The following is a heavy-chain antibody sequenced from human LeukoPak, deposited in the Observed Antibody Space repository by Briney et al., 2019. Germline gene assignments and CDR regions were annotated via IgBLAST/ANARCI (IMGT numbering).Heavy chain of an antibody. D-gene: IGHD2-21*01. CDR2: MNPKSGYT. V-gene: IGHV1-8*01. Sequence: VASVKVSCKASGYTFTSYDINWVRQATGQGLEYLGWMNPKSGYTGYAQKFQGRVTMTRSTSISTAYMELSSLTFEDTAVYYCTRSVRNGHIDYWGQGTLVTVSP. CDR3: TRSVRNGHIDY. J-gene: IGHJ4*02. CDR1: GYTFTSYD.